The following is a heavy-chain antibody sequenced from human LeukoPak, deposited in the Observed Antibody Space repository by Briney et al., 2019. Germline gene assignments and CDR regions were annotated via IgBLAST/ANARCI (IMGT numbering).Heavy chain of an antibody. D-gene: IGHD3-22*01. Sequence: PGRSLRLSCAASGFTFSSYWMHWVRQAPGKGLAWVSRITSDGSSTSYADSVKGRFTISRDNTKNTLYLQMKSLRAEDTAVYYCARAVRTYDSSGDYLDAFDIWGQGTMVTVSS. CDR2: ITSDGSST. J-gene: IGHJ3*02. CDR3: ARAVRTYDSSGDYLDAFDI. CDR1: GFTFSSYW. V-gene: IGHV3-74*01.